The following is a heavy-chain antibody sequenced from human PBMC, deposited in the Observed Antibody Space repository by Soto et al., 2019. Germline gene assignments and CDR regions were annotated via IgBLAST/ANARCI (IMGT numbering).Heavy chain of an antibody. V-gene: IGHV3-15*07. D-gene: IGHD6-19*01. CDR1: GFTFSNVW. J-gene: IGHJ4*02. Sequence: EVQLVESGGGLVKPGGSLRLSCAASGFTFSNVWMNWVRQAPGKGLEWVGRIKSKTDGGTTDYAAPVKGRFTISRDDSKNTLYRQMTSLKTDDTAVYYCTPLALKYSSGWYEFSDWGQGTLVTVSS. CDR3: TPLALKYSSGWYEFSD. CDR2: IKSKTDGGTT.